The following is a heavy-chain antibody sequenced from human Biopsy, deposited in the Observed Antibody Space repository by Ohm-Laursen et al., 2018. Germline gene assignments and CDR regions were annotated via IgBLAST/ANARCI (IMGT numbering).Heavy chain of an antibody. J-gene: IGHJ4*02. CDR3: AADINVWNVNY. CDR2: FAPENGKT. CDR1: EYTLTELS. Sequence: ASVKVSCKVSEYTLTELSMHWVRQAPGKGLEWMGGFAPENGKTVYAQNFQARVSMTEDTSTDTAYMELRSLRSEDTAVYYCAADINVWNVNYWGQGTLVTVSS. V-gene: IGHV1-24*01. D-gene: IGHD1-1*01.